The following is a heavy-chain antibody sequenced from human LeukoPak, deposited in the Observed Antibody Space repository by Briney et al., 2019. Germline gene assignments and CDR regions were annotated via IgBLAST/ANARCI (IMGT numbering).Heavy chain of an antibody. D-gene: IGHD2/OR15-2a*01. CDR1: GFTFSRYA. J-gene: IGHJ6*02. Sequence: GGSLRLSCAASGFTFSRYAMHWVRQAPGKVLEWVAVVSFDGSKRYYADSAKGRFSISRDNSENTLYLQMNSLRAEDTAVYYCARERGSTTTCYCGMDVWGQGITVTVS. CDR2: VSFDGSKR. V-gene: IGHV3-30-3*01. CDR3: ARERGSTTTCYCGMDV.